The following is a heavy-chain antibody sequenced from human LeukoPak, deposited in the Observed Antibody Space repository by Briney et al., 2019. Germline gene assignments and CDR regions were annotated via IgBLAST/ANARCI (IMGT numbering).Heavy chain of an antibody. CDR1: GGSISSSSYY. CDR2: IYYSGST. CDR3: ARRYYYDSSGYYPFHH. D-gene: IGHD3-22*01. V-gene: IGHV4-39*01. Sequence: TSETLSLTCTVSGGSISSSSYYWGWIRQPPGKGLEWMGSIYYSGSTYYNPSLKSRVTISVDTSKNQFSLKLSSVTAADTAVYYCARRYYYDSSGYYPFHHWGQGTLVTVSS. J-gene: IGHJ4*02.